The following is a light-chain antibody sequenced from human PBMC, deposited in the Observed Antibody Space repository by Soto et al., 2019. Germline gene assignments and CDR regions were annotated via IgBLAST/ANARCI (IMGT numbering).Light chain of an antibody. J-gene: IGKJ4*01. V-gene: IGKV1-33*01. CDR2: DAS. CDR3: QQYDNLPLP. Sequence: DLQMTQSPSSLSASVGDRVTITCQASQDISNYLNWYQQKPGKAPKLLIYDASNLETGVPSRFSGSGSGTDFTFTISSLQPEDIATYYCQQYDNLPLPFGGGTKVEIK. CDR1: QDISNY.